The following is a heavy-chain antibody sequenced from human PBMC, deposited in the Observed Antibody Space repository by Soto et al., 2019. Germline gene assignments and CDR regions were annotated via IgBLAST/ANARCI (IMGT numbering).Heavy chain of an antibody. CDR1: GFTFSSYG. Sequence: PGGSLRLSCAAPGFTFSSYGMHWVRQAPGKGLEWVAVISYDGSNKYYADSVKGRFTISRDNSKNTLYLQMNTLRAEDTAVYYCATPPYGGNSDMDYYYGMDVWRQGTTVTVSS. D-gene: IGHD4-17*01. V-gene: IGHV3-30*03. J-gene: IGHJ6*02. CDR3: ATPPYGGNSDMDYYYGMDV. CDR2: ISYDGSNK.